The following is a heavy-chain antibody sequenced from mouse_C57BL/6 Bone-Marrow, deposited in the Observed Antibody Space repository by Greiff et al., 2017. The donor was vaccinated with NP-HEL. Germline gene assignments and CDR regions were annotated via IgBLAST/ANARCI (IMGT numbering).Heavy chain of an antibody. V-gene: IGHV5-4*01. CDR3: AREDGSYDYYAMDY. J-gene: IGHJ4*01. Sequence: EVKVVESGGGLVKPGGSLKLSCAASGFTFSSYAMSWVRQTPEKRLEWVATISDGGSYTYYPDNVKGRFTISRDNAKNNLYLQMSHLKSEDTAMYYCAREDGSYDYYAMDYWGQGTSVTVSS. CDR1: GFTFSSYA. D-gene: IGHD1-1*02. CDR2: ISDGGSYT.